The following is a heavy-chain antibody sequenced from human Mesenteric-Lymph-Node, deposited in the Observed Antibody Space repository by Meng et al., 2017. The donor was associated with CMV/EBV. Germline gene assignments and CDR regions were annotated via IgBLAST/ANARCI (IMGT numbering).Heavy chain of an antibody. CDR3: AKKVGSSGWYFDY. J-gene: IGHJ4*02. D-gene: IGHD6-19*01. V-gene: IGHV3-23*01. CDR2: ISISGGIT. Sequence: AGSGLTFSGYAMTSVSQVPWKALGWVSGISISGGITYYADSVKGRFTISRDNSKNTRYLQMNSLRAEDTALYYCAKKVGSSGWYFDYWGQGTLVTVSS. CDR1: GLTFSGYA.